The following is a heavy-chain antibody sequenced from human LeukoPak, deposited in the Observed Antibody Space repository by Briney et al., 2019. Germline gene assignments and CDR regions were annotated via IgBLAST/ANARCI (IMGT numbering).Heavy chain of an antibody. CDR1: GGSFSGYY. CDR2: INHSGST. J-gene: IGHJ2*01. CDR3: ARFNLEDSSGYYIRNWYFDL. Sequence: SETLSLTCAVYGGSFSGYYWSWIRQPPGKGLEWIGEINHSGSTNYNPSLKSRVTISVDTSKNQFSLKLSSVTAADTAVYHCARFNLEDSSGYYIRNWYFDLWGRGTLVTVSS. D-gene: IGHD3-22*01. V-gene: IGHV4-34*01.